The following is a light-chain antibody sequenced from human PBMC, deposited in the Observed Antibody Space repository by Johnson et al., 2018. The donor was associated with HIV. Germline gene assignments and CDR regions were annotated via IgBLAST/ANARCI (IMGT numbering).Light chain of an antibody. Sequence: HSVLTQPPSVSAAPGQKVTISCFGSDSNIGNNYVSWYQQLPGTAPKLLIYDNDKRPSGIPDRFSGSKSGTSATLGITGLQTGDEADYHCETWDSSLSGVFGTGTKVTVL. V-gene: IGLV1-51*01. CDR1: DSNIGNNY. CDR2: DND. J-gene: IGLJ1*01. CDR3: ETWDSSLSGV.